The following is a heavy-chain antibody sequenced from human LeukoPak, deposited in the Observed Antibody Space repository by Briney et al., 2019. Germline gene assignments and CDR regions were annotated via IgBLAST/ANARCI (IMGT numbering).Heavy chain of an antibody. J-gene: IGHJ4*02. CDR3: ARVKVGASDY. CDR2: ISSSGSYI. Sequence: PGGSLRLSCAASGFTFSGYSMNWVRQAPGKGLEWVSSISSSGSYINYADSVKGRFTISRDNAKNSLYLQMNSLRVEDTAVYYCARVKVGASDYWGQGTLVTVSS. V-gene: IGHV3-21*01. CDR1: GFTFSGYS. D-gene: IGHD1-26*01.